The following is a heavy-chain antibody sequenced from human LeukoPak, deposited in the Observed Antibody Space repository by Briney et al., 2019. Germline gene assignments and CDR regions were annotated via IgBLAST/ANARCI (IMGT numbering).Heavy chain of an antibody. CDR3: ARGIAVAGYYYYGMDV. CDR2: INDSGST. D-gene: IGHD6-19*01. J-gene: IGHJ6*02. V-gene: IGHV4-34*01. CDR1: GGSFSGYY. Sequence: SETLSLPCAVSGGSFSGYYWSWIRQHPGKGLEGMGEINDSGSTNYNPSLKSRGTISVDTSKNQFSLKLSSVTAADTAVYYCARGIAVAGYYYYGMDVWGQGTTVTVSS.